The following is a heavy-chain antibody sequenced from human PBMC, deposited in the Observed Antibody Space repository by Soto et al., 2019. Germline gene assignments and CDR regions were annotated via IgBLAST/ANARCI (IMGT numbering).Heavy chain of an antibody. Sequence: SETMSLTCTVSGGSISSGDYYWSWIRQPPGKGLEWIGYIYYSGSTYYNPSLKSRVTISVDTSKNQFSLKLSSVTAADTAVYYCARGARGYSYEYLDYWGQGTLVTVSS. CDR1: GGSISSGDYY. V-gene: IGHV4-30-4*01. CDR3: ARGARGYSYEYLDY. CDR2: IYYSGST. J-gene: IGHJ4*02. D-gene: IGHD5-18*01.